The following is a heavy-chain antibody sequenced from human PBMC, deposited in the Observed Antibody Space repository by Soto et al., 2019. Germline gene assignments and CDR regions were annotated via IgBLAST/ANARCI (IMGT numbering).Heavy chain of an antibody. D-gene: IGHD4-17*01. J-gene: IGHJ6*02. CDR3: AKDISPGRYSDNIVRYYYGMDV. V-gene: IGHV3-9*01. CDR1: GFTFDDYA. CDR2: ISWNSGSI. Sequence: GGSLRLSCAASGFTFDDYAMHWVRQAPGKGLEWVSGISWNSGSIGYADSVKGRFTISRDNAKNSLYLQMNSLRAEDTALYYCAKDISPGRYSDNIVRYYYGMDVWGQGTTVTVAS.